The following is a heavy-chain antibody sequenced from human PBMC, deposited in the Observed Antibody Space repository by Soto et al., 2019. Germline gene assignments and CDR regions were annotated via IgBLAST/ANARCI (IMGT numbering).Heavy chain of an antibody. V-gene: IGHV1-69*02. CDR1: GGTFSSYT. Sequence: QVQLVQSGAEVKNPGSSVRVSCKASGGTFSSYTLNWVRQAPGQGLEWMGRIIPILSMSTYAQKFQGRVSXTXDXPTTTAYMTLSSLRSDDTAIYYGARSYGSGSRPFDYWGQGTLVTVSS. J-gene: IGHJ4*02. D-gene: IGHD3-10*01. CDR3: ARSYGSGSRPFDY. CDR2: IIPILSMS.